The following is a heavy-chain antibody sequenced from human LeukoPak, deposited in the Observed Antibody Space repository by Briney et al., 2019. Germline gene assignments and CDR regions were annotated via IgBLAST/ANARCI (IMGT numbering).Heavy chain of an antibody. CDR1: GFTFSTYG. D-gene: IGHD5-18*01. Sequence: GRSLRLSCVVSGFTFSTYGMHWVRQAPGQGLEWVAIISYDGTNYYHTDSVKGRFTISRDNSKNTLYLQMNSLRAEDTAVYYCAKDVYGYGYPLAAFDIWGQGTLVTVYS. CDR2: ISYDGTNY. V-gene: IGHV3-30*18. CDR3: AKDVYGYGYPLAAFDI. J-gene: IGHJ3*02.